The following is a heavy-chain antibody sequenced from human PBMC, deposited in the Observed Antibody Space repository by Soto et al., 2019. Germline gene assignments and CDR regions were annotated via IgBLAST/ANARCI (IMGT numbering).Heavy chain of an antibody. CDR3: AKGFIRDCGGDCTVDT. Sequence: GGSLRLSCTASGFIFSSYGMHWVRQAPGKGLEWVAIIWYDGSYKYYADSVTGRFTISRDNSKYTLYLQMNSLGAEDTAVYYCAKGFIRDCGGDCTVDTWGQGTLVTVSS. J-gene: IGHJ5*02. V-gene: IGHV3-33*06. CDR1: GFIFSSYG. CDR2: IWYDGSYK. D-gene: IGHD2-21*02.